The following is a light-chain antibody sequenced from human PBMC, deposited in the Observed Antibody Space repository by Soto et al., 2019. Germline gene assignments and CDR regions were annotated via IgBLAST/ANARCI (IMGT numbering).Light chain of an antibody. Sequence: EIVLTQSPGTLSLSPGERATLSCRASQSVSSSYVAWYQLKPGQAPRLFIYGASSRATGLPDRFSGSGSGTDFTLSISRLEPEDFAVYYCQQYGSSPPPFGGGTKVEIK. CDR3: QQYGSSPPP. J-gene: IGKJ4*01. CDR2: GAS. CDR1: QSVSSSY. V-gene: IGKV3-20*01.